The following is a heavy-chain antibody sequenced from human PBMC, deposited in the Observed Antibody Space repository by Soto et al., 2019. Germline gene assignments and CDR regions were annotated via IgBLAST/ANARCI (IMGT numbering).Heavy chain of an antibody. D-gene: IGHD6-19*01. CDR2: IYYSGST. Sequence: PSETLSLTCSVSGGSISSYYWTWIRQPPGKGLEWIGYIYYSGSTNYNPSLKSRVTISVDTSKNQFSLKLSSVTAADTAVYYCARGLYSSGWYGGYFDYWGKGTLVTVSS. CDR1: GGSISSYY. J-gene: IGHJ4*02. V-gene: IGHV4-59*01. CDR3: ARGLYSSGWYGGYFDY.